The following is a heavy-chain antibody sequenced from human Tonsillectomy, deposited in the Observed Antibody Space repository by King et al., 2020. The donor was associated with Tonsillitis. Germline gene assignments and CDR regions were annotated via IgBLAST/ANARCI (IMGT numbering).Heavy chain of an antibody. CDR2: VYPDDSDT. V-gene: IGHV5-51*01. D-gene: IGHD3-10*01. CDR1: GYNFSSNW. Sequence: QLVQSGAEVRKPGESLKISCKGSGYNFSSNWIGWVRQMPGKGLEWMGIVYPDDSDTRYSPSFQVQVTISADKSISTAYLQWSSLKASDTAMYYCAGRGDAFMDYWGQGTLVTVSS. CDR3: AGRGDAFMDY. J-gene: IGHJ4*02.